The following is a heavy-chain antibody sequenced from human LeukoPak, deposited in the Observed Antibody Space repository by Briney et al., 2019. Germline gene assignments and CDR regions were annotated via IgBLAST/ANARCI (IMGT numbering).Heavy chain of an antibody. J-gene: IGHJ5*02. CDR1: GGSISSYY. Sequence: SETLSLTCTVSGGSISSYYWSWIRQPAGKGLEWIGRIYTSGSTNHNPSLKSRVTMSVDTSKNQFSLKLSSVTAADTAVYYCARNSYDYGDYGGGWFDPWGQGTLVTVSS. CDR3: ARNSYDYGDYGGGWFDP. V-gene: IGHV4-4*07. CDR2: IYTSGST. D-gene: IGHD4-17*01.